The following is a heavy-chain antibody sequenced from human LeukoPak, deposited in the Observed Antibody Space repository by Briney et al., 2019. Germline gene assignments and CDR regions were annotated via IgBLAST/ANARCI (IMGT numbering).Heavy chain of an antibody. CDR3: ARDSYSSSYPGAFDI. CDR2: IYYSGST. V-gene: IGHV4-59*01. D-gene: IGHD6-13*01. CDR1: GGSISSYY. Sequence: PSETLSLTCTVSGGSISSYYWSWIRQPPGKGLEWIGYIYYSGSTNYNPSLKSRVTISVDTSKNQFSLKLSSVTAADTAVYYCARDSYSSSYPGAFDIWGQGTMVTVSS. J-gene: IGHJ3*02.